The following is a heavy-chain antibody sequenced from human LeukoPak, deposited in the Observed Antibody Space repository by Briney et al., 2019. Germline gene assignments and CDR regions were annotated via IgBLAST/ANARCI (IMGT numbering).Heavy chain of an antibody. CDR3: AKDKDPWKSTAISDFDY. CDR1: GFTFSIYG. Sequence: GGSLRLSCAASGFTFSIYGMHWVRQTPDRGQERVAFIPYDRNNKYYRDTVNGRFPISRDNSKIALYMQMDSLRVGDTAVYFCAKDKDPWKSTAISDFDYWGQGSLVTVSS. J-gene: IGHJ4*02. V-gene: IGHV3-30*02. CDR2: IPYDRNNK. D-gene: IGHD1-1*01.